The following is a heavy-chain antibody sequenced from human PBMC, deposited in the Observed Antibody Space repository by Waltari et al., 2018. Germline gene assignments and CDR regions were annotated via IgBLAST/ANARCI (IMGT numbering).Heavy chain of an antibody. V-gene: IGHV4-38-2*02. CDR3: ARANCSGGSCYSDYYYYMDV. J-gene: IGHJ6*03. CDR1: DDSISGGYY. Sequence: QVQLQESGPGLVKPTETLSPTCSVSDDSISGGYYGGWIWRTPGKGLEWIGSTHHSGSSTPYNPSLKTRVTISIDTSKNHFSLKLSSVTAADTAIYYCARANCSGGSCYSDYYYYMDVWGKGTTVTISS. CDR2: THHSGSST. D-gene: IGHD2-15*01.